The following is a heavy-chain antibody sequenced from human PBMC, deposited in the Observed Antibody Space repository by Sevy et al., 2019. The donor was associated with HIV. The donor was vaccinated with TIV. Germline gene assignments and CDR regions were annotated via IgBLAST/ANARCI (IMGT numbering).Heavy chain of an antibody. CDR2: ISYDGSVK. J-gene: IGHJ6*02. CDR3: ARPRANYVDHYFFYAMDV. D-gene: IGHD4-17*01. V-gene: IGHV3-30-3*01. Sequence: GGSLRLSCAASGFAFSNYYAMHWVRQAPGKGLEWVALISYDGSVKYYADSERGRFTISRDNFKNTLFLQMNSLTTEDTAVYYCARPRANYVDHYFFYAMDVWGQGTTVTVSS. CDR1: GFAFSNYYA.